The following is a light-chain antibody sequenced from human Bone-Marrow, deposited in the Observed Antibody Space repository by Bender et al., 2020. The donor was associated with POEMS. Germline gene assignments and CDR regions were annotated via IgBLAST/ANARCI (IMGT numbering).Light chain of an antibody. CDR3: SSYTITSTPWV. J-gene: IGLJ3*02. Sequence: QSALTQPASVSGSPGQSITISCTGTNSDVGGYNYVSWYQQHPGKGPKLIIYDVTNRSSGVSNRFSGSKSGNTASLTISGLQAEDEADYYCSSYTITSTPWVFGGGTKLTVL. CDR1: NSDVGGYNY. CDR2: DVT. V-gene: IGLV2-14*03.